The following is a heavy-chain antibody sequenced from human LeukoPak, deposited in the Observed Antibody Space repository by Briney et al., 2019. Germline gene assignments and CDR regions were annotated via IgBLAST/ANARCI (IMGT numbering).Heavy chain of an antibody. CDR1: GFTVSSNC. J-gene: IGHJ3*02. CDR2: IYTGGTT. CDR3: ATELKPPDAFDT. D-gene: IGHD1-1*01. Sequence: TGGSLRLSCAASGFTVSSNCMSWVRQAPGKGLEWVSIIYTGGTTYYADSVKGRFTISRDNSKNTLYLQMNSLRAEDTALYYCATELKPPDAFDTWGQGTMVTVSS. V-gene: IGHV3-66*01.